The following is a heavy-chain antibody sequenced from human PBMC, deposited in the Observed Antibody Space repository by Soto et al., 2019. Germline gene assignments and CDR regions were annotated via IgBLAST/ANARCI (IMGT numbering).Heavy chain of an antibody. CDR1: GGSISSGGYY. CDR3: ARDGHPSEWELQDGAFDI. V-gene: IGHV4-31*03. J-gene: IGHJ3*02. Sequence: QVQLQESGPGLVKPSQTLSLTCTVSGGSISSGGYYWSWIRQHPGKGLEWIGYIYYSGSTYYNPSLKSRVTISVDTSKNQFSLKLSSVTAADTAVYYCARDGHPSEWELQDGAFDIWGQGTMVTVSS. D-gene: IGHD1-26*01. CDR2: IYYSGST.